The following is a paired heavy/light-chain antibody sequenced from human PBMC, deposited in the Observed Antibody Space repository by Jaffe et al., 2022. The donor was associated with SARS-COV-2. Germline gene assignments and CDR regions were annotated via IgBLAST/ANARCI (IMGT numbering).Heavy chain of an antibody. V-gene: IGHV3-74*01. D-gene: IGHD6-25*01. CDR1: GFTFSTYW. J-gene: IGHJ4*02. CDR3: ARGWQRRSDKIFDY. Sequence: EVQLVESGGGLLQPGGSLRLSCAASGFTFSTYWMYWVRQAPGKGLVWVSQIDEEGSGTTYADSVKGRFSTSRDNAKNTLYLQMNSLRVEDTAVYYCARGWQRRSDKIFDYWGQGTLVTVSS. CDR2: IDEEGSGT.
Light chain of an antibody. J-gene: IGKJ1*01. CDR1: QSVLYTPYNKNY. Sequence: DIVMTQSPDSLAVSLGERASINCKSSQSVLYTPYNKNYLAWYQQKPGQPLKLLIHWASTRESGVPDRFSGGGSGTDFTLTISSLQAEDVAVYYCQQYYSTPPTFGQGTRVDIK. CDR2: WAS. V-gene: IGKV4-1*01. CDR3: QQYYSTPPT.